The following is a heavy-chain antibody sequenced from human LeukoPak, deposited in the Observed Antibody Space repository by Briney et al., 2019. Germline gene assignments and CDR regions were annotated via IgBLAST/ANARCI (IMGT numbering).Heavy chain of an antibody. V-gene: IGHV4-34*01. J-gene: IGHJ4*02. Sequence: SETLSLTCAVYGGSFSGYYWSWIRQPPGKGLEWIGEINHSGSTNYNSSLKSRVTISVDTSKNQFSLKLSSVTAADTAVYYCARGPWYYDSSGYSPYFDYWGQGTLVTVSS. CDR2: INHSGST. CDR1: GGSFSGYY. CDR3: ARGPWYYDSSGYSPYFDY. D-gene: IGHD3-22*01.